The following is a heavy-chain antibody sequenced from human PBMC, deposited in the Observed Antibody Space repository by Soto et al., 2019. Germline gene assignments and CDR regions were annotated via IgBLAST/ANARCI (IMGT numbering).Heavy chain of an antibody. CDR1: GGSLSNDNFY. V-gene: IGHV4-61*01. J-gene: IGHJ4*02. Sequence: ASETLSLTCTVSGGSLSNDNFYWSWIRQPPGKGLEWIGYVHSSGITNYNPSLKRRVTISVDTSRNQFSLRLSSVTAADTAVYYCARGLDLAQLAAHLDHWGEGPV. CDR2: VHSSGIT. D-gene: IGHD1-1*01. CDR3: ARGLDLAQLAAHLDH.